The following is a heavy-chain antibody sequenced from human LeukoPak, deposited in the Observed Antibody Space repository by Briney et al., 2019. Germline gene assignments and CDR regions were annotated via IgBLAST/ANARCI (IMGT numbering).Heavy chain of an antibody. CDR2: MYYSGTT. Sequence: SETLSLTCTVSGGSISTSSYYWGWIRQPPGKGLEWIGNMYYSGTTYYDPSLKSRVTMSVDTSKNQFSLKLSSVTAADTAVYYCARGGGYCTNNVCPPWFDPWGQGALVTVSS. D-gene: IGHD2-8*01. CDR1: GGSISTSSYY. V-gene: IGHV4-39*01. CDR3: ARGGGYCTNNVCPPWFDP. J-gene: IGHJ5*02.